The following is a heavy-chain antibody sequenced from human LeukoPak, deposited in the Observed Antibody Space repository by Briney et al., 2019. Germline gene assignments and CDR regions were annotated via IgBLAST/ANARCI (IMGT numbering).Heavy chain of an antibody. D-gene: IGHD6-13*01. J-gene: IGHJ6*03. CDR3: AKEAAACLLWYMDV. CDR1: GFTFSSYA. Sequence: GGSLRLSCAASGFTFSSYAMHWVRQAPGKGLEWVAVISYDGSNKYYADSVKGRFTISRDNSKNTLYLQMNSLRAEDTAVYYCAKEAAACLLWYMDVWGKGTTVTVSS. CDR2: ISYDGSNK. V-gene: IGHV3-30-3*01.